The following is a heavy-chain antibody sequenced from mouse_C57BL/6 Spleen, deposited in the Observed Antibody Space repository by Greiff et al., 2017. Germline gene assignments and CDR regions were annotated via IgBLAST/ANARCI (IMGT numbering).Heavy chain of an antibody. CDR3: ARSGYYGSSYSDY. Sequence: VQLQQSGAELVKPGASVKISCKASGYAFSSYWMNWVKQRPGKGLEWIGQIYPGDGDTNYNGKFKGKATLTADKSSSTAYMQLSSLTSEDSAVYFCARSGYYGSSYSDYWGQGTTLTVSS. D-gene: IGHD1-1*01. V-gene: IGHV1-80*01. J-gene: IGHJ2*01. CDR1: GYAFSSYW. CDR2: IYPGDGDT.